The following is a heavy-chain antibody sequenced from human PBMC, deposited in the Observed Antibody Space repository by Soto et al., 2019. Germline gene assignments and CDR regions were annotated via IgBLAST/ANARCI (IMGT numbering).Heavy chain of an antibody. CDR1: GFTFGSHG. CDR3: AKWSYLDY. D-gene: IGHD3-3*01. Sequence: GGSLRLSCVASGFTFGSHGMHWVRQAPGKGLEWVATISGSDGKTYYADSVKGRFSISRDTSRNTLYLQMNSLRADDTAIYYCAKWSYLDYWGQGTRVNVSS. CDR2: ISGSDGKT. V-gene: IGHV3-23*01. J-gene: IGHJ4*02.